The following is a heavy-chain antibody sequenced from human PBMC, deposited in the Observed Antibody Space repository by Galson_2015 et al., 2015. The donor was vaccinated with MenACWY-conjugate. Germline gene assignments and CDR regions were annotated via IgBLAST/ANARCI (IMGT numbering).Heavy chain of an antibody. V-gene: IGHV3-23*01. Sequence: SLRLSCAASGFTFSNYAMSWVRQAPGKGLEWVSGISGRTGSTYYADSVKGRLTISRDNPKNTLYLQMNSLRVEDTAIYYCATYRLDTSSTTDFWGQGTLVAVSS. CDR3: ATYRLDTSSTTDF. D-gene: IGHD2-2*01. CDR2: ISGRTGST. J-gene: IGHJ4*02. CDR1: GFTFSNYA.